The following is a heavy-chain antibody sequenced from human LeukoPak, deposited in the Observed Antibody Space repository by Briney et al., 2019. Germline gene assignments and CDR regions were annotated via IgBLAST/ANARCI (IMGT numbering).Heavy chain of an antibody. J-gene: IGHJ6*02. CDR3: ARRENDFWSGYYYGMDV. Sequence: SETLSLTCAVYGGSFSGYYWSWIRQPPGKGLEWIGEINHSGSTNYNPSLKSRVTISVDTSKNQFSLKLSSVTAADTAVYYCARRENDFWSGYYYGMDVWGQGTTVTVPS. CDR1: GGSFSGYY. CDR2: INHSGST. D-gene: IGHD3-3*01. V-gene: IGHV4-34*01.